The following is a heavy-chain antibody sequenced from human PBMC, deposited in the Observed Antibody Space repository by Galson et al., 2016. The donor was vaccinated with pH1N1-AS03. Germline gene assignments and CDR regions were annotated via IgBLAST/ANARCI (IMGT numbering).Heavy chain of an antibody. J-gene: IGHJ3*02. CDR3: ARDRGFRPDTFDI. CDR1: GYTFSTYG. V-gene: IGHV1-18*04. D-gene: IGHD2-15*01. Sequence: SVKVSSKASGYTFSTYGVSWVRQAPGQGLEWMGWISGYDDDTNYAQNVAGRVTMTTDKSTSTVYMELRSLRSDDTAVYYCARDRGFRPDTFDIWGQGTWVTVSS. CDR2: ISGYDDDT.